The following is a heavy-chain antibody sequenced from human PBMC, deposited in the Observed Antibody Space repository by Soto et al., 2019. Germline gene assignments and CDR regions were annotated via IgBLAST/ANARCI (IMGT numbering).Heavy chain of an antibody. D-gene: IGHD3-22*01. CDR1: GYTFTSYG. CDR2: ISAYNGNT. CDR3: ARTGLSSGYYYYYFDY. Sequence: ASVKVSCKASGYTFTSYGISWVRQAPGQGLEWMGWISAYNGNTNYAQKLQGRVTVTTDTSTSTAYMELRSLRSDDTAVYYCARTGLSSGYYYYYFDYWGQGTLVTVSS. V-gene: IGHV1-18*01. J-gene: IGHJ4*02.